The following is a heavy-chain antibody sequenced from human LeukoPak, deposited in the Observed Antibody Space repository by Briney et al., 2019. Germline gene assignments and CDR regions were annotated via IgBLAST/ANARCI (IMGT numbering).Heavy chain of an antibody. J-gene: IGHJ4*02. V-gene: IGHV4-39*07. CDR1: GGSISSTSYY. CDR3: ARDMSSSWSLDY. CDR2: IYYSGST. Sequence: PSETLSLTCTVSGGSISSTSYYWGWIRQPPGKGLEWIGSIYYSGSTYYNPSLKSRVTISVDTSENQFSLKLSSVTAADTAVYYCARDMSSSWSLDYWGQGTLVTVSS. D-gene: IGHD6-13*01.